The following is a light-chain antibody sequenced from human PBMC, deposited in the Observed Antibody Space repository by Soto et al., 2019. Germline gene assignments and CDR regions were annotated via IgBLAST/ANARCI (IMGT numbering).Light chain of an antibody. Sequence: EIVMTQSPATLSVSPGERATLSCRTSQSVSSNLAWYQQKPGQAPIRLIYGSSTRATGIPARFSGSGSGTEFTLTISSLQSEDFAVYYCQQYNNWPPMYTFGQGTKLEIK. CDR2: GSS. CDR1: QSVSSN. CDR3: QQYNNWPPMYT. J-gene: IGKJ2*01. V-gene: IGKV3-15*01.